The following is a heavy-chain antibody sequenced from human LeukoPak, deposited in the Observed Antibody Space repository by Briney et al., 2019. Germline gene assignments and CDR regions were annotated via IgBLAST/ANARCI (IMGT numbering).Heavy chain of an antibody. D-gene: IGHD6-19*01. CDR2: ITNSGGST. CDR1: GIIFSNYA. V-gene: IGHV3-23*01. Sequence: GGSLRLSCEGSGIIFSNYAMSWVRQAPGKGLEWVSAITNSGGSTYYADSVKGRFTISRDNSKNTLFLQMNSLRAEDTAVYYCAKVPGASSAMRYHFDYWGQGTLVTVSS. J-gene: IGHJ4*02. CDR3: AKVPGASSAMRYHFDY.